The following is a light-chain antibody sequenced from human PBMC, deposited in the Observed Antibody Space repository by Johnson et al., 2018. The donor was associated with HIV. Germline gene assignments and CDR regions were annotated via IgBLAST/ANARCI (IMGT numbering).Light chain of an antibody. CDR1: SSNIGNSY. V-gene: IGLV1-51*01. CDR2: DNN. CDR3: GTWDASLSHPYG. Sequence: QSVLTQPPSVSAAPGQKVTISCSGSSSNIGNSYVSWYQQLPGTAPKLLIYDNNKRPSGIPDRFSGSKSGATATLGITGLQTGDEADYYCGTWDASLSHPYGFG. J-gene: IGLJ1*01.